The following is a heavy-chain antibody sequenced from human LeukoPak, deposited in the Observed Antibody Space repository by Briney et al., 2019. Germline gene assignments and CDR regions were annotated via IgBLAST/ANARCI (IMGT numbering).Heavy chain of an antibody. CDR3: ARSDCSSTSCYVGYYYGMDV. V-gene: IGHV3-21*01. J-gene: IGHJ6*02. Sequence: PGGSLRLSCAASGFTVSSNYMSWVRQAPGKGLEWVSAISGSGGSTYYADSVKGRFTISRDNAKNSLDLQMNSLRAEDTAVFYCARSDCSSTSCYVGYYYGMDVWGQGTTVTVSS. D-gene: IGHD2-2*01. CDR1: GFTVSSNY. CDR2: ISGSGGST.